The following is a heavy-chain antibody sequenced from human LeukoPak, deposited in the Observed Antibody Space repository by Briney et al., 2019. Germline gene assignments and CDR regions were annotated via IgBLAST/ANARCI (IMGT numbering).Heavy chain of an antibody. CDR2: IYYSGST. Sequence: SETLSLTCTVYGGSFSGYYWSWIRQPPGKGLEWIGSIYYSGSTYYNPSLKSRVTISVDTSKNQFSLKLSSVTAADTAVYYCARGNGRDGYNFDYWGQGTLVTVSS. CDR3: ARGNGRDGYNFDY. J-gene: IGHJ4*02. V-gene: IGHV4-34*01. D-gene: IGHD5-24*01. CDR1: GGSFSGYY.